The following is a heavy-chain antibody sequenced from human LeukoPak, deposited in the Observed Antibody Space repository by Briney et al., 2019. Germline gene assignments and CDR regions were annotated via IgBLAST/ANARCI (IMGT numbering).Heavy chain of an antibody. CDR3: AREWEPSGGNFDY. D-gene: IGHD1-26*01. J-gene: IGHJ4*02. Sequence: NHGASLKISCKGSGSTFTTYWIGWVRQLPGKGLEWMGIIYPGDSDPRYSPSFQGQVTISADKSISTAYLQWSSLKASDSAMYYCAREWEPSGGNFDYWGQGTLVTVSS. V-gene: IGHV5-51*01. CDR2: IYPGDSDP. CDR1: GSTFTTYW.